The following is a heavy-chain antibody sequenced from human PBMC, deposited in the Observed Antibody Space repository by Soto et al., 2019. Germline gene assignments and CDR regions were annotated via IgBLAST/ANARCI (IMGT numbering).Heavy chain of an antibody. CDR2: INPATGDA. CDR1: GYPVTAYY. CDR3: ARGVGVGVAGSAAFDM. V-gene: IGHV1-2*02. D-gene: IGHD3-3*01. J-gene: IGHJ3*02. Sequence: QLHLVQSGAVVKKPGASVTVSCSASGYPVTAYYMHWVRQAPGRGLEWMGGINPATGDAKYTQTFEGRVTLPRDPSTSTAFRELSGLTSLATAFFYWARGVGVGVAGSAAFDMWGQGTVVTVSS.